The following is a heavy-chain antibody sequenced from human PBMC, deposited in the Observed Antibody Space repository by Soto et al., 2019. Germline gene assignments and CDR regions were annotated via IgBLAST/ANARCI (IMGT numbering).Heavy chain of an antibody. CDR1: GYTFTSYY. D-gene: IGHD5-12*01. CDR2: INPSGGST. V-gene: IGHV1-46*01. Sequence: QVQLVQSGAEVKKPGASVKVSCKASGYTFTSYYMHWVRQAPGQGLEWMGIINPSGGSTSYAQEFQGRGTMTRDTSTSTVYKERSSLRSEDTAVYYCARDYYRGYPPTYYFDYWGQGTLVTVSS. J-gene: IGHJ4*02. CDR3: ARDYYRGYPPTYYFDY.